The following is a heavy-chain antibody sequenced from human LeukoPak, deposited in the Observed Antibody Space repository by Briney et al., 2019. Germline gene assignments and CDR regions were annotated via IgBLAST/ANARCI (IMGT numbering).Heavy chain of an antibody. V-gene: IGHV3-23*01. J-gene: IGHJ4*02. CDR1: GFTFSSYA. Sequence: GGSLRLSCAASGFTFSSYAMSWVRQAPRKGLEWVSAISGSGGSTYYADSVKGRFTISRDNSKNTLYLQMNSLRAEDTAVYYCAKDLDYDILTGYSSRGQGTLVTVSS. D-gene: IGHD3-9*01. CDR3: AKDLDYDILTGYSS. CDR2: ISGSGGST.